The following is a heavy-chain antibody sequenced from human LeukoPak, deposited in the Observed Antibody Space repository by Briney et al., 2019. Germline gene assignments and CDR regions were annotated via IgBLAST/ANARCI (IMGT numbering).Heavy chain of an antibody. J-gene: IGHJ4*02. CDR1: GFTFSSYA. D-gene: IGHD3-22*01. CDR2: ISYDGSNK. Sequence: PGGSLRLSCAASGFTFSSYAMHWVRQAPGKGLEWVAVISYDGSNKNYADSVKGRFTISRDNSKKTLYLQMNSLRAEDTAVYYCAKSNDYYDSRGYVDYWGQGTLVTVSS. V-gene: IGHV3-30-3*02. CDR3: AKSNDYYDSRGYVDY.